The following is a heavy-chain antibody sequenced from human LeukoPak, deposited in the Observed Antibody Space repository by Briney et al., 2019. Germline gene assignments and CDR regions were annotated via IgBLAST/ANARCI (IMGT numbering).Heavy chain of an antibody. Sequence: ASVKVSCKASGYTFTDYYMHWVRQAPGQGLEWMGWIDPHSGGTNYAQKFQGRVTMTTDTSTSTAYMELRSLRSDDTAVYYCARDPYCSSTSCYFDYYYYMDVWGKGTTVTVSS. D-gene: IGHD2-2*01. CDR1: GYTFTDYY. J-gene: IGHJ6*03. V-gene: IGHV1-2*02. CDR3: ARDPYCSSTSCYFDYYYYMDV. CDR2: IDPHSGGT.